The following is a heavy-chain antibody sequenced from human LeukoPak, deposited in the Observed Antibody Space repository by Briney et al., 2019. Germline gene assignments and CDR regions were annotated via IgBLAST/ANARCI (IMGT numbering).Heavy chain of an antibody. J-gene: IGHJ4*02. CDR3: ARGEQDMATMSIDY. CDR1: GFTFSSYA. V-gene: IGHV3-30-3*01. Sequence: QPGGSLRLSCAASGFTFSSYAMHWVRQAPGKGLEWVAVISYDGSNKYYADSVKGRFTISRDNSKNTLYLQMNSLRAEDTAVYYCARGEQDMATMSIDYWGQGTLVTVSS. CDR2: ISYDGSNK. D-gene: IGHD5-24*01.